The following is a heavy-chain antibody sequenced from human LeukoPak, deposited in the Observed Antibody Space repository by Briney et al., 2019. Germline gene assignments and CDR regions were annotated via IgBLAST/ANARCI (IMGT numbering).Heavy chain of an antibody. D-gene: IGHD3-9*01. CDR3: ARGILTGYYKGYFDY. V-gene: IGHV4-34*01. CDR1: GGSFSGYY. CDR2: INHSGST. Sequence: SETLSLTCAVYGGSFSGYYWSWIRQPPGKGLEWIGEINHSGSTNYNPSLKSRVTISVDTSKNQFSLKLSSVTAADTAIYYCARGILTGYYKGYFDYWGQGTLVTVSS. J-gene: IGHJ4*02.